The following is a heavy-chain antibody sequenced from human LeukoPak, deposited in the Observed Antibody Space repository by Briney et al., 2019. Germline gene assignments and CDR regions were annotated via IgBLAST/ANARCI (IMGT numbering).Heavy chain of an antibody. V-gene: IGHV4-39*07. CDR2: IYYSGST. CDR1: GGSISSSSYY. J-gene: IGHJ3*02. Sequence: PSETLSLTCTVSGGSISSSSYYWGWIRQPPGKGLEWIGSIYYSGSTYYNPSLKSRVTISVDTSKNQFSLKLSSVTAADTAVYYRAVTGTPDAFDIWGQGTMVTVSS. D-gene: IGHD3-10*01. CDR3: AVTGTPDAFDI.